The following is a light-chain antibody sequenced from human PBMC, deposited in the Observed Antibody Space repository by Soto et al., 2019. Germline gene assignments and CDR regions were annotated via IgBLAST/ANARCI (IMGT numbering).Light chain of an antibody. Sequence: EVVLTQSPGTLSLSPGERATLSCRASQSVSSNHLAWYQQKPGQAPRLFVYGASRRASGVPDRFSGSESGPGFTLTISRLQPEDFAVYYCQQYGNSFTFGGWTKVEIK. V-gene: IGKV3-20*01. J-gene: IGKJ4*01. CDR2: GAS. CDR1: QSVSSNH. CDR3: QQYGNSFT.